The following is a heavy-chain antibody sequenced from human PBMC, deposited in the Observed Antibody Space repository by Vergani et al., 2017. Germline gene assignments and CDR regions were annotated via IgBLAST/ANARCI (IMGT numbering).Heavy chain of an antibody. CDR1: GGTFSSYA. J-gene: IGHJ3*02. CDR3: AGSNYGEYHPLGAFDI. D-gene: IGHD4-17*01. V-gene: IGHV1-69*01. CDR2: CIPIFGTA. Sequence: QVQLVQSGAEVKKPGSSVKVSCKASGGTFSSYAISWVRQAPGQGLEWMGGCIPIFGTATYAHQFQGRVTITADESTSTAYMELSSLRSEDTAVYYCAGSNYGEYHPLGAFDIWGQGTMVTVSS.